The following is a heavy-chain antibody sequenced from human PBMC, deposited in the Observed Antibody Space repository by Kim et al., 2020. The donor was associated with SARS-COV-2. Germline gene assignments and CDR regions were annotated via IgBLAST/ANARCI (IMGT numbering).Heavy chain of an antibody. CDR1: GFTFSTSW. D-gene: IGHD2-8*01. V-gene: IGHV3-74*01. CDR3: ARPLSGTNCYDY. CDR2: INSDGSDT. J-gene: IGHJ4*02. Sequence: GSLRLSCTASGFTFSTSWMNWVRQVPGKGLVWVARINSDGSDTAYADSVKGRFTISRDNAKNTLYLQLNSLRPEDTALYYCARPLSGTNCYDYWGQGTLVTVSS.